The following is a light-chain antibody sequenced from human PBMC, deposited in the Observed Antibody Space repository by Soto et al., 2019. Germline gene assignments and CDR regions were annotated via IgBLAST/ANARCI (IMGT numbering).Light chain of an antibody. V-gene: IGLV1-47*02. CDR1: SSNIGSNY. J-gene: IGLJ1*01. CDR2: SNN. Sequence: QSVLTQPPSASGTPGQRVTTSCSGSSSNIGSNYVCWYQHLPGTAPKLLIYSNNQRPSGVPDRFSGSKSGTSASLAISGLRSEDEADYYCATWDDSLSGHYVFGTGTKVTV. CDR3: ATWDDSLSGHYV.